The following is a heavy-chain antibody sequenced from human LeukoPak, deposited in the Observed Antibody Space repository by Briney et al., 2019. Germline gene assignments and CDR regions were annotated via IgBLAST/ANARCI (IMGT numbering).Heavy chain of an antibody. CDR2: IYYSGST. V-gene: IGHV4-59*08. CDR3: ARRWGLKPSLQH. Sequence: SETLSLTCTVSGGSISSYYWSWIRQPPGKGLEWIGYIYYSGSTNYNPSLKSRVTISVDTSKNQFSLKLSSVTAADTAVYYCARRWGLKPSLQHWGQGTLVTVSS. CDR1: GGSISSYY. D-gene: IGHD1-26*01. J-gene: IGHJ1*01.